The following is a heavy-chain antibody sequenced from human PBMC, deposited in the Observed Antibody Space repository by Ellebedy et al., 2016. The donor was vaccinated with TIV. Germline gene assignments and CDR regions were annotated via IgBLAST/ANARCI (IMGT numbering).Heavy chain of an antibody. D-gene: IGHD3-9*01. CDR2: LFHTGRT. V-gene: IGHV4-4*02. CDR1: GASISSNNW. Sequence: SETLSLTXAVSGASISSNNWWSWVRQPPGNGLEWIGDLFHTGRTNYNPSLKSRVTISVEKSKNQFSLVLSSVTAADTAIYYCARILTAYYNQYYDGMGVWGQGTTVTVSS. CDR3: ARILTAYYNQYYDGMGV. J-gene: IGHJ6*02.